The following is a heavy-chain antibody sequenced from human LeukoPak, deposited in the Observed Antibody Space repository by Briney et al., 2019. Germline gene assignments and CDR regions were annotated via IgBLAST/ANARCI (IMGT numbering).Heavy chain of an antibody. CDR2: INHSGST. CDR1: GGSFSGYY. J-gene: IGHJ4*02. Sequence: PSETLSLTCAVYGGSFSGYYWSWIRQPPGKGLEWIGEINHSGSTNYNPSLKSRVTISVDTSKNQFSLKLSSVTAADTAVFYCARGDRGSYPPTYDYWGQGTLVTVSS. CDR3: ARGDRGSYPPTYDY. V-gene: IGHV4-34*01. D-gene: IGHD1-26*01.